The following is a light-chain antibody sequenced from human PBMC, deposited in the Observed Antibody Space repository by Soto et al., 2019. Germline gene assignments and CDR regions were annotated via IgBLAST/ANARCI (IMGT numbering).Light chain of an antibody. Sequence: ESVLTQSLGTLSLSPGERATLSCRASQTIIGNYLAWYQQKPGQAPRLLIYGASNRATGVPDRFSGSYSGTDFSLTISRLEPEDFAVYYCEQRSNWPPGTFGQGTRLEIK. J-gene: IGKJ5*01. CDR1: QTIIGNY. V-gene: IGKV3D-20*02. CDR3: EQRSNWPPGT. CDR2: GAS.